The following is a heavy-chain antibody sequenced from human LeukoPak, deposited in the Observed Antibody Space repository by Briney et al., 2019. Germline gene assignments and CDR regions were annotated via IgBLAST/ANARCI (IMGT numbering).Heavy chain of an antibody. CDR2: INPNNGGT. Sequence: ASVKVSCKSSGYTFNGYYMHWVRQAPGQGLEWMGWINPNNGGTKYAQNFQGRVTMTRDTSINTAYMELSRLRSDDTAVYYCARSPDILTGENFDYWGQGTLVTVSS. D-gene: IGHD3-9*01. J-gene: IGHJ4*02. V-gene: IGHV1-2*02. CDR1: GYTFNGYY. CDR3: ARSPDILTGENFDY.